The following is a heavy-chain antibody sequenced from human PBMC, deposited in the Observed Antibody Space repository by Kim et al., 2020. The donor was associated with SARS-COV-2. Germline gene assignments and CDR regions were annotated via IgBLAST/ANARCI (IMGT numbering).Heavy chain of an antibody. CDR1: GGSISSYY. J-gene: IGHJ4*02. CDR3: ARVNWMGSSWYEFDY. D-gene: IGHD6-13*01. CDR2: IYYSGST. Sequence: SETLSLTCTVSGGSISSYYWSWIRQPPGKGLEWIGYIYYSGSTNYNPSLKSRVTISVDTSKNQFSLKLSSVTAADTAVYYCARVNWMGSSWYEFDYWGQGTLVTVSS. V-gene: IGHV4-59*01.